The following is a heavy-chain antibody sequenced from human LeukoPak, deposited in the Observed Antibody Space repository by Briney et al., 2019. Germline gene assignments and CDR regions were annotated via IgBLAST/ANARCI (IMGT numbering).Heavy chain of an antibody. D-gene: IGHD5-18*01. V-gene: IGHV1-46*01. J-gene: IGHJ5*02. CDR2: INPTGTDT. CDR1: GYTFTSYY. CDR3: VRDGYNYGSNWFDP. Sequence: ASVKVSCKASGYTFTSYYMHWVRQAPGQGLEWMGIINPTGTDTIYAQTFQGRVTMTRDLSTSTVYMELSSLRSEDTAVYYCVRDGYNYGSNWFDPWGQGTLVTVSS.